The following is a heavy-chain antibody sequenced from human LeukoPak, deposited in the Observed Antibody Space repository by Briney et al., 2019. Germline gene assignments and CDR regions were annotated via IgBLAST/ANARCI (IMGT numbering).Heavy chain of an antibody. Sequence: SQTLSLTCTVSGGSISSGGYYWSWIRQHPGKGLEWIGYIYYSGSTYYNPSLKSRVTISVDTSKNQFSLKLSSVTAADTAVYYCARDRSGSYYYAPGGAFDIWGQGTMATVSS. V-gene: IGHV4-31*03. J-gene: IGHJ3*02. CDR2: IYYSGST. CDR1: GGSISSGGYY. D-gene: IGHD3-10*02. CDR3: ARDRSGSYYYAPGGAFDI.